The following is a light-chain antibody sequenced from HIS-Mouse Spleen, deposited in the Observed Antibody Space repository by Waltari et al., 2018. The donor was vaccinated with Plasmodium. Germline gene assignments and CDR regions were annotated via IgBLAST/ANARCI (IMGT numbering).Light chain of an antibody. CDR2: EGS. V-gene: IGLV2-23*01. Sequence: QSALTQPASVSGSPGQSITIPCTGTSSDVGSYNLVSRYQQHPGKAPKLMIYEGSKRPSGVSKRFSGSKSGNTASLTISGLQAEDEADYYCCSYAGSSTNWVFGGGTKLTVL. CDR3: CSYAGSSTNWV. J-gene: IGLJ3*02. CDR1: SSDVGSYNL.